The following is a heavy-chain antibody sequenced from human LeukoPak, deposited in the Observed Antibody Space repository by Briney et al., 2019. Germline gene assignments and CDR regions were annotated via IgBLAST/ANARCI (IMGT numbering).Heavy chain of an antibody. CDR1: GFTFSSYG. CDR3: AKNGAMVSHWYFGL. CDR2: ISYDGSNK. Sequence: PGGSLRLSCAASGFTFSSYGMHWVRQAPGKGLEWVAVISYDGSNKYYADSVKGRFTISRDNSKNTLYLQMNSLRAEDTAVYYCAKNGAMVSHWYFGLWGRGTLVTVSS. J-gene: IGHJ2*01. D-gene: IGHD5-18*01. V-gene: IGHV3-30*18.